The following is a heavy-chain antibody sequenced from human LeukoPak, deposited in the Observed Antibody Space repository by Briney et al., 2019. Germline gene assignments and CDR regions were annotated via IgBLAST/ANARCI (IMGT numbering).Heavy chain of an antibody. Sequence: GGSLRLSCAASGFTLNNYDMNWVRQAPGKGLEWVSYISSSGSTIYYADSVKGRFTISRDNAKNSLYLQMNSLTAEDTAIYYCAREGRYYGSGSHRDGFDIWGQGTMVTVSS. CDR3: AREGRYYGSGSHRDGFDI. V-gene: IGHV3-48*03. CDR2: ISSSGSTI. D-gene: IGHD3-10*01. CDR1: GFTLNNYD. J-gene: IGHJ3*02.